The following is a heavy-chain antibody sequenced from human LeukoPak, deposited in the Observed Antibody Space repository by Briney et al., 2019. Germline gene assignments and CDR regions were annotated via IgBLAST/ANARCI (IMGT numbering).Heavy chain of an antibody. CDR2: IIPILGIA. Sequence: SVKVSCKASGYTFVSYAISWVRQAPGQGLEWMGRIIPILGIANYAQKFQGRVTITADKSTSTAYMELSSLRSEDTAVYYCARGQVTTTYYYGMDVWGQGTTVTVSS. J-gene: IGHJ6*02. CDR1: GYTFVSYA. CDR3: ARGQVTTTYYYGMDV. D-gene: IGHD4-17*01. V-gene: IGHV1-69*04.